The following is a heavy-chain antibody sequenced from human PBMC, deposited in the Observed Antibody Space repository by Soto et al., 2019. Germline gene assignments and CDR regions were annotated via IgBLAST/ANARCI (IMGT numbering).Heavy chain of an antibody. V-gene: IGHV3-33*08. D-gene: IGHD3-9*01. J-gene: IGHJ6*02. CDR3: ARALYYDFLSGPTHYYYYGMDV. Sequence: PGGSLRLSCAASAFAFSTYEMHWVRQPPGKGLEWVAVIWYDGSNKYYADSVKGRFTISRDNSKNTLYLQMNSLRAEDTAVYYCARALYYDFLSGPTHYYYYGMDVWGQGTTVTVPS. CDR2: IWYDGSNK. CDR1: AFAFSTYE.